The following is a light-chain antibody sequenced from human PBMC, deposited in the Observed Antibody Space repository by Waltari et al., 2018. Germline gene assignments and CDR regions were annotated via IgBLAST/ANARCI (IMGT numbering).Light chain of an antibody. CDR3: SSYTRGRTYV. CDR1: STDIGAHDF. J-gene: IGLJ1*01. Sequence: QSALTQPASVSGSPGQSIAISCSGSSTDIGAHDFVSWYQQPPGNAPKLILFDVSSRPSGISYRFSGSKFGNTASLTISGLQAEDEADYYCSSYTRGRTYVFGSGTKVTVL. CDR2: DVS. V-gene: IGLV2-14*03.